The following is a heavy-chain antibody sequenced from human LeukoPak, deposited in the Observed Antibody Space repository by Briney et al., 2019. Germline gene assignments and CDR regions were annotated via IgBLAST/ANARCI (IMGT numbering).Heavy chain of an antibody. Sequence: GGSLRLSCAASGFTFSSYGMHWVRQAPGKGLEWVAVISYDGSNKYYADSVKGRFTISRDNSKNTLYLQMNSLRAEDTAVYYCAKGSYGSGSYYYFDYWGQGTLVTVSS. CDR1: GFTFSSYG. V-gene: IGHV3-30*18. D-gene: IGHD3-10*01. CDR2: ISYDGSNK. J-gene: IGHJ4*02. CDR3: AKGSYGSGSYYYFDY.